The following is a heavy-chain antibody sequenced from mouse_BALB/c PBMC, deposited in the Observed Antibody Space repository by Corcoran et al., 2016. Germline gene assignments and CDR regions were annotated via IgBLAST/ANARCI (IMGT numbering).Heavy chain of an antibody. D-gene: IGHD1-1*01. V-gene: IGHV14-1*02. CDR3: ARSITTGTMDY. Sequence: EVQLQQSGAELVRPGALVKLSCKASGFNIKDYYMHWVKQRPEQGLEWIGWIDPENGNTIYDPKFQGKASITADTSSNTVYLQLSSLTSEDTAVYYCARSITTGTMDYWGQGTSVTVSS. CDR1: GFNIKDYY. CDR2: IDPENGNT. J-gene: IGHJ4*01.